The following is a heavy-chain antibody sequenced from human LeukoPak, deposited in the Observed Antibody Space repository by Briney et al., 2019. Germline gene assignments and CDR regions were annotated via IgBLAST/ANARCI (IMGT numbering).Heavy chain of an antibody. CDR1: GGTFISYA. J-gene: IGHJ6*04. Sequence: SSVKVSCKASGGTFISYAISGVRQAPGQGGEGMGGIITNFGTANYAQNLQGRVTVTTDESTSTAYMELSRLRSEDTAVYYCARGRVKAMVTLGMDVWGKGTTVTVSS. CDR2: IITNFGTA. V-gene: IGHV1-69*05. CDR3: ARGRVKAMVTLGMDV. D-gene: IGHD5-18*01.